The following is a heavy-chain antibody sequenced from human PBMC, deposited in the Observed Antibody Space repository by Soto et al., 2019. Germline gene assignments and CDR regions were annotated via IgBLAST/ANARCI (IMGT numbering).Heavy chain of an antibody. CDR1: GYFFSSYA. V-gene: IGHV3-23*01. CDR2: ISGSGGRT. Sequence: EVQLLESGGGLVQPGGSLRLSCAASGYFFSSYAMSWVRQGPGKGLEWVSGISGSGGRTYYADSVKGRFTISRDNFKNIVYLQMNSLRAEDTAVYYWAKELAVARLGLDYWGQGSQVTVSS. CDR3: AKELAVARLGLDY. J-gene: IGHJ4*02. D-gene: IGHD6-19*01.